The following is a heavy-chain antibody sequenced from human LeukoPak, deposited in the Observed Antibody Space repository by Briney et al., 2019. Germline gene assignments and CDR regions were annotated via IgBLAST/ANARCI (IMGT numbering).Heavy chain of an antibody. CDR1: GGTFSSYA. J-gene: IGHJ5*02. D-gene: IGHD2-21*02. Sequence: SVKVSCKASGGTFSSYAISWVRQAPGQGLEWMGRIIPIFGIANYAQKFQGRVTITADKSTSTAYMELSSLRSEDTAVYYCARDWGEVVTAIPGGWIDPWGQGTLVTVSS. CDR2: IIPIFGIA. V-gene: IGHV1-69*04. CDR3: ARDWGEVVTAIPGGWIDP.